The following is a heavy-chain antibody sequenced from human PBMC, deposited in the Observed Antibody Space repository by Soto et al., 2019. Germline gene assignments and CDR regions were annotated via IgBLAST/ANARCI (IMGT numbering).Heavy chain of an antibody. J-gene: IGHJ6*02. Sequence: EVQLVESGGGLVQPGGSLRLSCAASGFTFSSYEMNWVRQAPGKGLEWVSYISSSGSTIYYADSVKGRFTISRDNAKNSLYLQMNSLRAEDTAVYYCARERMVYAIKLYYYYGMDVWGQGTTVTVSS. CDR3: ARERMVYAIKLYYYYGMDV. CDR1: GFTFSSYE. V-gene: IGHV3-48*03. CDR2: ISSSGSTI. D-gene: IGHD2-8*01.